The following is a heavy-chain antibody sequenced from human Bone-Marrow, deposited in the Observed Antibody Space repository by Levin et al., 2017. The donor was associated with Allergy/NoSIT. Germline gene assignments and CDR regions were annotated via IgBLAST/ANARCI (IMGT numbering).Heavy chain of an antibody. J-gene: IGHJ4*02. D-gene: IGHD2-15*01. V-gene: IGHV3-23*01. Sequence: AGGSLRLSCEASGFTFSSFGMNWVRQAPGRGPEWVSGISGSGTTTDYADSVKGRFTISRDNSKNTIYMEMTSLRVDDTALYYCAKSKMSCSGATCYSAFDSWGQGTQVTVSS. CDR2: ISGSGTTT. CDR3: AKSKMSCSGATCYSAFDS. CDR1: GFTFSSFG.